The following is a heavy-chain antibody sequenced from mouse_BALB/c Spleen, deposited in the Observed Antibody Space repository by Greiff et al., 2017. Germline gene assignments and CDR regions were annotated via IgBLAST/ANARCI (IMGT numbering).Heavy chain of an antibody. J-gene: IGHJ1*01. CDR2: IDPANGNT. D-gene: IGHD2-3*01. CDR1: GFNIKDTY. CDR3: ARGYYVYWYFDG. V-gene: IGHV14-3*02. Sequence: VQLQQSGAELVKPGASVKLSCTASGFNIKDTYMHWVKQRPEQGLEWIGRIDPANGNTKYDPKFQGKATITADTSSNTAYLQLSSLTSEDTAVYYCARGYYVYWYFDGWGAGTTVTVSS.